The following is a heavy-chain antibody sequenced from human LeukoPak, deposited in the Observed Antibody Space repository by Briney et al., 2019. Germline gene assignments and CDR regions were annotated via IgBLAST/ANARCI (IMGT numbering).Heavy chain of an antibody. D-gene: IGHD2-2*01. V-gene: IGHV3-30*02. CDR2: IRYDGSNK. CDR1: GFTFSSYG. J-gene: IGHJ4*02. CDR3: AKHIIVVVPAASTHFDY. Sequence: GGSLRLSCAASGFTFSSYGMHWVRQAPGKGLEWVAFIRYDGSNKYYADSVKGRFTISRDNSKNTLYLQMNSLRAEDTAVYYCAKHIIVVVPAASTHFDYWGQGTLVTVSS.